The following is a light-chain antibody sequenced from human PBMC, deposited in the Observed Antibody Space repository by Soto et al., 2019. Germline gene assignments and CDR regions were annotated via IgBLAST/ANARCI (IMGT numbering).Light chain of an antibody. CDR1: HDIGNS. V-gene: IGKV1-33*01. CDR3: QQYDNLPWK. J-gene: IGKJ1*01. CDR2: DAY. Sequence: DIQMTQSPPSLSASVVDRVTITFHASHDIGNSLNWYQHKPGKAPKLVIYDAYNLETGVPSRYSGSGSGTDFTFTISSLQPEDIATYYCQQYDNLPWKFGKGNKVDIK.